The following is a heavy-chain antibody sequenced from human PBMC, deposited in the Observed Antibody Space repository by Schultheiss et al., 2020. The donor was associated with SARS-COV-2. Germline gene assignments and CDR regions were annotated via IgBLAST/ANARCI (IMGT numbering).Heavy chain of an antibody. CDR1: GFTFSSYA. D-gene: IGHD6-6*01. Sequence: GGSLRLSCAASGFTFSSYAMHWVRQAPGKGLEWVAVISYDGSNKYYADSVKGRFTISRDNSKNTLYLQMNSLRDEDTAVYYCARSRASIAARFLGYWGQGTLVTVSS. CDR3: ARSRASIAARFLGY. CDR2: ISYDGSNK. J-gene: IGHJ4*02. V-gene: IGHV3-30-3*01.